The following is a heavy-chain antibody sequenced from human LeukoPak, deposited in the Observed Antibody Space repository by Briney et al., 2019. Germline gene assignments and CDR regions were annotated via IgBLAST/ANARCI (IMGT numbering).Heavy chain of an antibody. D-gene: IGHD2-15*01. Sequence: GGSLRLSCVGSGFSFRYFAIHWVRQAPGKGLEYVSVINTDGRITYYADSVKGRFTISRDNSKNTLYLQMNSLRAEDTAVYYCAKVGSYSFDYWGQGTLVTVSS. CDR3: AKVGSYSFDY. J-gene: IGHJ4*02. V-gene: IGHV3-64*04. CDR1: GFSFRYFA. CDR2: INTDGRIT.